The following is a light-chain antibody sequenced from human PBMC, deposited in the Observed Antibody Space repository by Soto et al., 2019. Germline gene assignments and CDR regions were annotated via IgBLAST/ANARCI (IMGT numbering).Light chain of an antibody. Sequence: EIVMTQSPDTLYVSPGEGAILSCRASQSVTNSYLAWYQQKPGQAPRLLIYGASSRATGVPDRFSGSGSGTDFTLTISRLEPEDFAVYYCQQYGRTPRTFGQGTKVDIK. V-gene: IGKV3-20*01. CDR2: GAS. J-gene: IGKJ1*01. CDR3: QQYGRTPRT. CDR1: QSVTNSY.